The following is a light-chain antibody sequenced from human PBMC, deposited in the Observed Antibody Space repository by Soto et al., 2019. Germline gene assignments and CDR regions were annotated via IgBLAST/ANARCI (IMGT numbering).Light chain of an antibody. Sequence: DIGMTHSPATLSGSVGDRVTITCRASQTISSWLAWYQQKPGKAPKLLIYKASTLKSGVPSRFSGSGSGTEFTLTISSLQPDDFATYYCQHYNSYSEALGQGTKVDIK. CDR1: QTISSW. J-gene: IGKJ1*01. CDR3: QHYNSYSEA. CDR2: KAS. V-gene: IGKV1-5*03.